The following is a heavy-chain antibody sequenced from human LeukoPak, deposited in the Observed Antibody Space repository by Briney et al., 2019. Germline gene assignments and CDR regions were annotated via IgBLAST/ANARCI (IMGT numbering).Heavy chain of an antibody. Sequence: GGSLRLSCAASGFTFSGYSMNWVRQAPGKGLEWVSFISTSSSYIHNADSVKGRFTISRDNAKNSLYLQMNSLRAEDTAVYYCAGLGITMIGGVWGKGTTVTISS. CDR1: GFTFSGYS. V-gene: IGHV3-21*01. CDR3: AGLGITMIGGV. D-gene: IGHD3-10*02. CDR2: ISTSSSYI. J-gene: IGHJ6*04.